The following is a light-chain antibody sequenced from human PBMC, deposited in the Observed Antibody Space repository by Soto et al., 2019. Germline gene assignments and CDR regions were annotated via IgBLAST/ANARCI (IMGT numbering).Light chain of an antibody. CDR3: QSYDSNLSGYV. Sequence: QSVLTQPPSVSGAPGQGVSISCSGTSSNIGAGYDVHWYQHLPGTAPKLLIYGSTHRPSGVPDRFSGSKSDTSASLAITGLQADDEADYYCQSYDSNLSGYVFGTGTKVTVL. CDR2: GST. V-gene: IGLV1-40*01. J-gene: IGLJ1*01. CDR1: SSNIGAGYD.